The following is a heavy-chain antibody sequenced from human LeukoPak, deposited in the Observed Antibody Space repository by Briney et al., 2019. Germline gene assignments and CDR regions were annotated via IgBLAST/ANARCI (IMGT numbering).Heavy chain of an antibody. CDR3: VRDCASDCSIKGHYFFDL. J-gene: IGHJ2*01. CDR1: GYTFTKYG. Sequence: ASVKVSCKASGYTFTKYGLTWVRQAPGQGLEWMGWISTDKADTYYAQNYQGRVTMTIDTSTSTAYMELRSLTSDDTAVYYCVRDCASDCSIKGHYFFDLWGRGTPVTVSS. D-gene: IGHD2-21*02. CDR2: ISTDKADT. V-gene: IGHV1-18*01.